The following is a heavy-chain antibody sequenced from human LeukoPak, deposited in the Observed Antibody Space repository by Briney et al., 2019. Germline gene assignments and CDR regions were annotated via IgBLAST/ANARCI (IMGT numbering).Heavy chain of an antibody. CDR2: IYTSGST. V-gene: IGHV4-61*02. J-gene: IGHJ3*02. Sequence: SETLSLTCTVSGGSISSGSYYWSWIRQPAGKGLEWIGRIYTSGSTNYNPSLKSRVTISVDTSKNQFSLKLSSVTAADTAVYYCARAGVESSDAFDIWGQGTMVTVSS. CDR1: GGSISSGSYY. D-gene: IGHD2-2*01. CDR3: ARAGVESSDAFDI.